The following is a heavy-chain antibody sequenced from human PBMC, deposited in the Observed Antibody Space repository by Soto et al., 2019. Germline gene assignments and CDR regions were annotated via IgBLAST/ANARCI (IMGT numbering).Heavy chain of an antibody. V-gene: IGHV3-23*01. D-gene: IGHD2-2*01. J-gene: IGHJ6*02. CDR3: AKELVYRYYYYGMDV. Sequence: GRSLRLSCAASGFTFSSYAMSWVRQAPGKGLEWVSAISGSGGSTYYADSVKGRFTISRDNSKNTLYLQMNSLRAEDTAVYYCAKELVYRYYYYGMDVWGQGTTVTVSS. CDR1: GFTFSSYA. CDR2: ISGSGGST.